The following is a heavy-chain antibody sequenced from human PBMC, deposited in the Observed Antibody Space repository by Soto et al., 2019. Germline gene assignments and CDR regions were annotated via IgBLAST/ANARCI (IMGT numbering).Heavy chain of an antibody. CDR3: ARDRLMATAGTARHYFGLDV. V-gene: IGHV4-31*03. CDR1: GGSIRSGGYY. D-gene: IGHD5-18*01. J-gene: IGHJ6*02. Sequence: SETLSLTCTVSGGSIRSGGYYWSWVRQNPRRGLEWIGNIYCSGNTYYNPSLKSRLTISVDTSKNQFSLNLSSVTAADTAVYYCARDRLMATAGTARHYFGLDVWGQGTTVTVSS. CDR2: IYCSGNT.